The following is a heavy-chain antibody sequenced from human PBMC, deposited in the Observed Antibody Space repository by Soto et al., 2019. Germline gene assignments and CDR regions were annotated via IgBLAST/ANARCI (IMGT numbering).Heavy chain of an antibody. V-gene: IGHV4-4*07. CDR3: ARGGSGPLFYYFDY. J-gene: IGHJ4*02. Sequence: SATPGITCTVSGGSISSYYWSWIRQPAGKGLEWIGRIYTSWSTNYNPSLKSRVTMSVDTSKNQFSLKLSSVTAADTAVYYCARGGSGPLFYYFDYWGQGTLVTVSS. CDR2: IYTSWST. D-gene: IGHD2-15*01. CDR1: GGSISSYY.